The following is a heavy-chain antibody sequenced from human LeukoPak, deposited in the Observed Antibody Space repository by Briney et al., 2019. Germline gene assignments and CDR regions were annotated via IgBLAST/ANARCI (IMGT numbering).Heavy chain of an antibody. CDR2: IWYDGSNK. V-gene: IGHV3-33*01. J-gene: IGHJ4*02. CDR1: GFTFSRYG. D-gene: IGHD6-13*01. Sequence: GGSLRLSCAASGFTFSRYGMHWVRQAPGKGLEWVAVIWYDGSNKYYADSVKGRFTISRDNSKNTLYLQMNSLRAEDTAVYYCVTKPGPGYFDYWGQGTLVTVSS. CDR3: VTKPGPGYFDY.